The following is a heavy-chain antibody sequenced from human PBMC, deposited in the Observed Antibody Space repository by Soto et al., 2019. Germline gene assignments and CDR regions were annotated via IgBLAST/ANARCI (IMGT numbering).Heavy chain of an antibody. V-gene: IGHV5-51*01. CDR1: GYSFTSYW. Sequence: GESLKISCKGSGYSFTSYWIGWVRQMPGKGLEWMGIIHPGDSDTRYSPSFQGQVTILVDKSISTAYLHWSSLKDSDSAIYYCATVNVEATNNNWFATWGQGTQVTVSS. CDR3: ATVNVEATNNNWFAT. CDR2: IHPGDSDT. D-gene: IGHD5-12*01. J-gene: IGHJ5*02.